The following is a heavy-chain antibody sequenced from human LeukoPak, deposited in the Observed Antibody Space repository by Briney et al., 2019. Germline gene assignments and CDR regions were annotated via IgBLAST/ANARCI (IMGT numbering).Heavy chain of an antibody. CDR1: GYTFTDEY. J-gene: IGHJ4*02. Sequence: ASVKVSCKTSGYTFTDEYIHWVRQAPGHGLECMGWMHPNTGDTVYVQKFQGRVSFTRDTSISTACMELHRLRSDDTAVYYCVRHLTDPTSGDYWGQGTLVTVSS. D-gene: IGHD1-14*01. CDR3: VRHLTDPTSGDY. CDR2: MHPNTGDT. V-gene: IGHV1-2*02.